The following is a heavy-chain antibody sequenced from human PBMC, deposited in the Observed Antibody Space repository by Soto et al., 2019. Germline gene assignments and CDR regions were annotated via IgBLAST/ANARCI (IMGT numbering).Heavy chain of an antibody. V-gene: IGHV3-66*01. J-gene: IGHJ6*02. CDR3: VKDPGSSWYYYYYGMDV. Sequence: GGSLRLSCAASGFTVSSNYMSWVRQAPGKGLEWVSIIYSGGSTYYADSVKGRFTISRDNSKNTLYLQMNSLRAEDTAVYYCVKDPGSSWYYYYYGMDVWGQGTTVTVSS. CDR2: IYSGGST. D-gene: IGHD6-13*01. CDR1: GFTVSSNY.